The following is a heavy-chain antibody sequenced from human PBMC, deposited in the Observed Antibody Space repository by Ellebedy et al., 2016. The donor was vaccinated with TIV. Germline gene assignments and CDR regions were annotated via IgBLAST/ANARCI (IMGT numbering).Heavy chain of an antibody. CDR2: IYFRGST. Sequence: MPSETLSLTCTVSGGPISSYYWSRIRQPPGQGLEWIGYIYFRGSTNYNPSLKSRVTISVDTFMNQFSLKLSSVTAADTAVYYCARGRIGSGRNTRYYYYYGMDVWGQGTTVTVSS. V-gene: IGHV4-59*12. CDR3: ARGRIGSGRNTRYYYYYGMDV. D-gene: IGHD3-10*01. CDR1: GGPISSYY. J-gene: IGHJ6*02.